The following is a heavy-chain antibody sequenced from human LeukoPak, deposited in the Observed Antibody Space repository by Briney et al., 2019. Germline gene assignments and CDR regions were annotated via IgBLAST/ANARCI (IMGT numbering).Heavy chain of an antibody. CDR1: GGTFSSYA. D-gene: IGHD3-3*02. CDR2: IIPIFGTA. J-gene: IGHJ3*02. V-gene: IGHV1-69*01. Sequence: ASVKVCCKASGGTFSSYAISWVRQAPGQGLEWMGGIIPIFGTANYAQKFQGRVTITADESTSTAYMELSSLRSEDTAVYYCARGISRLTSDDAFDIWGQGTMVTVSS. CDR3: ARGISRLTSDDAFDI.